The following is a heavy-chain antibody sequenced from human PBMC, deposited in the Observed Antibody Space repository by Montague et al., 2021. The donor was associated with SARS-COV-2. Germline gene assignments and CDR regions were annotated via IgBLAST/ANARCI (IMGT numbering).Heavy chain of an antibody. D-gene: IGHD3-3*01. CDR3: AREIGLVTIFGVVTISGWFDP. Sequence: TLSLTCTVSDGSISSGSYYWSWIRQPAGKGLEWIGRIYTSGSTNYNPSLKSRVTISVDTSKNQFSLKLSSVTAADTAVYYCAREIGLVTIFGVVTISGWFDPWGQGTLVTVSS. CDR1: DGSISSGSYY. J-gene: IGHJ5*02. V-gene: IGHV4-61*02. CDR2: IYTSGST.